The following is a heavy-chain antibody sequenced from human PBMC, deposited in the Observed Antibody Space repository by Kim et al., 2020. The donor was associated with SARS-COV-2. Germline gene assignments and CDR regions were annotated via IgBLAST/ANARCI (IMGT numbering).Heavy chain of an antibody. CDR2: INTNTGNP. V-gene: IGHV7-4-1*02. D-gene: IGHD2-2*01. CDR3: ARGIGYCSNISCYAYYFDF. Sequence: ASVKVSCKASGYTFSSYALSWVRQAPGQGLEWMGWINTNTGNPTYGQGFTGRFVFSLDTSVSTAYLQISSLKAEDTAVYFCARGIGYCSNISCYAYYFDFWGKGALVTVSS. J-gene: IGHJ4*02. CDR1: GYTFSSYA.